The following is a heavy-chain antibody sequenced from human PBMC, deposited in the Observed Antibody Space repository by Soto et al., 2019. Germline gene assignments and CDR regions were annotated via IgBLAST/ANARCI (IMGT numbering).Heavy chain of an antibody. CDR1: GGPIRSYY. Sequence: SETLSLTCTVSGGPIRSYYWNWIRQPPGKGLEWIGYIYSSGSTNYNPSLKSRVTMSVDTSKNQFSLKLSSLTAADTAVYYCARVGYYDSSGYYDYWGQGTLVTVSS. D-gene: IGHD3-22*01. V-gene: IGHV4-59*01. CDR2: IYSSGST. J-gene: IGHJ4*02. CDR3: ARVGYYDSSGYYDY.